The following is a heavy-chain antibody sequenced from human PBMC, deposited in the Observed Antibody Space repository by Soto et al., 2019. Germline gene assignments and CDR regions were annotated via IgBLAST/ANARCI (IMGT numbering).Heavy chain of an antibody. CDR1: GFTFSSYA. V-gene: IGHV3-23*01. D-gene: IGHD3-16*02. Sequence: EVQLLESGGGLVQPGGSLRLSCAASGFTFSSYAMSWVRQAPGKGLEWVSTISGSGGNAYYADSVKGRFSISRDNSKNTRRLQMNSLRADDMAVYYCAKGGEVWGSHRSDFRHWGQGTLVTVSS. J-gene: IGHJ1*01. CDR3: AKGGEVWGSHRSDFRH. CDR2: ISGSGGNA.